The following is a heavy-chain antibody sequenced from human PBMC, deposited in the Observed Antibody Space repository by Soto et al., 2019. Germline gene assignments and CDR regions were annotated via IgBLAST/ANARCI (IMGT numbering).Heavy chain of an antibody. CDR1: GFTFSSYG. CDR3: AKGDGYDSSCYYTTVRQKNYYGMDV. D-gene: IGHD3-22*01. J-gene: IGHJ6*02. CDR2: ISYDGSNK. Sequence: PGGSLRLSCAASGFTFSSYGMHWVRQAPGKGLEWVAVISYDGSNKYYADSVKGRFTISRDNSKNTLYLQMNSLRAEDTAVYYCAKGDGYDSSCYYTTVRQKNYYGMDVSGQGTTITVSS. V-gene: IGHV3-30*18.